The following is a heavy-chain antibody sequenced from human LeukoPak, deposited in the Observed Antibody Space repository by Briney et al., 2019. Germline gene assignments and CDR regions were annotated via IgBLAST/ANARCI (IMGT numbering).Heavy chain of an antibody. CDR3: ARVGYSSAWRAPDFDY. D-gene: IGHD6-19*01. Sequence: GGSLRLSCAASGFTFSRYNMNGVRQAPGKGLEWVSSITSSSSYIYYADSVKGRFTISRDNAKNSLYLKMNGLRADDTAVYYCARVGYSSAWRAPDFDYWGQGTLVTVSS. CDR2: ITSSSSYI. J-gene: IGHJ4*02. V-gene: IGHV3-21*01. CDR1: GFTFSRYN.